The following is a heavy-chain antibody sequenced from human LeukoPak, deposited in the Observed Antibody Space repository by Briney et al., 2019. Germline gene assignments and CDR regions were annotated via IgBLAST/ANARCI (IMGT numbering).Heavy chain of an antibody. J-gene: IGHJ4*02. CDR2: IYSGGST. V-gene: IGHV3-66*04. CDR1: GFTVSSNY. D-gene: IGHD3-10*01. Sequence: PGGSLRLSCAASGFTVSSNYMSWVRQAPGKGLEWVSVIYSGGSTYYADSVKGRFTISRDNSENTLYLQMNSLRAEDTAVYYCARPFRGSGSSDYWGQGTLVTVSS. CDR3: ARPFRGSGSSDY.